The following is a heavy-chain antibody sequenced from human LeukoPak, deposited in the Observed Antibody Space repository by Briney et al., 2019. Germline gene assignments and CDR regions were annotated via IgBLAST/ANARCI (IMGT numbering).Heavy chain of an antibody. J-gene: IGHJ4*02. CDR1: GGSISSGGYS. Sequence: KPSETLSLTCAVSGGSISSGGYSWSWIRQPPGKGLEWIGYIYHSGSTYYNPSLKSRVTISVDRSKNQFSLKLSSVTAADTAVYYCARDRDSSWYTLGVRFDYWGQGTLVTVSS. V-gene: IGHV4-30-2*01. D-gene: IGHD6-13*01. CDR3: ARDRDSSWYTLGVRFDY. CDR2: IYHSGST.